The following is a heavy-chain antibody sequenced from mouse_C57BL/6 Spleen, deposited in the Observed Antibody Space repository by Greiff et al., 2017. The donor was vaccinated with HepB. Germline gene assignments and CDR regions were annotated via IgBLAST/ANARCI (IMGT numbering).Heavy chain of an antibody. CDR1: GFSFNTYA. Sequence: DVQPVESGGGLVQPKGSLKLSCAASGFSFNTYAMNWVRQAPGKGLEWVARIRSKSNNYATYYADSVKDRFTISRDDSESMLYLQMNNLKTEDTAMYYCVRKWDGGYFDVWGTGTTVTVSS. D-gene: IGHD1-3*01. V-gene: IGHV10-1*01. J-gene: IGHJ1*03. CDR3: VRKWDGGYFDV. CDR2: IRSKSNNYAT.